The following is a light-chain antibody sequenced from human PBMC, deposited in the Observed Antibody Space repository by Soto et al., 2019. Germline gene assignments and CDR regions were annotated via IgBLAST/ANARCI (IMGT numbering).Light chain of an antibody. CDR3: QHYDGSPRT. CDR2: GVF. CDR1: QSVKSNY. Sequence: ETVLTQSPGTVSLSPGERATLSCTTSQSVKSNYLAWYQQKPGQAPRLLIYGVFNRATGIPDRFSVSGSVTDFTLTISGLEPEDSAVYYCQHYDGSPRTFGQGTKLEI. V-gene: IGKV3-20*01. J-gene: IGKJ2*01.